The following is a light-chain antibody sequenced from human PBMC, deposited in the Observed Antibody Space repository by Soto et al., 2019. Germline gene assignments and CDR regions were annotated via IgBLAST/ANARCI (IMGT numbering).Light chain of an antibody. V-gene: IGKV3-20*01. Sequence: EIVLTQSPVTLSLSPGERATLSCRASQSVASSYLAWYQQKPGQAPRLLIYGASSGATGIPDRFSGSGSGTDFTLTISRLEPEDFAVYYCQQYVSPPITFGQGTRLETK. J-gene: IGKJ5*01. CDR3: QQYVSPPIT. CDR1: QSVASSY. CDR2: GAS.